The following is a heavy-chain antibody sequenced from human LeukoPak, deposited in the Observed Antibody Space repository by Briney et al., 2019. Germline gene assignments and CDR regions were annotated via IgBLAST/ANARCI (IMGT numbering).Heavy chain of an antibody. D-gene: IGHD3-16*02. CDR3: YVWGSYRYNTRLDC. CDR1: GFTFSNYW. V-gene: IGHV3-30*02. Sequence: GGSLRLSCAASGFTFSNYWMHWVRQAPGKGLEWVAFIRYDGSNKYYADSVKGRFTISRDNSQNTLYLQMNSLRAEDTAVYYCYVWGSYRYNTRLDCWGQGTLVTVSS. J-gene: IGHJ4*02. CDR2: IRYDGSNK.